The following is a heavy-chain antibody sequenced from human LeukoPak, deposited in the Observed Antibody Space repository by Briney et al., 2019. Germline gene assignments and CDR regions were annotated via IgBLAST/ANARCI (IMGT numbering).Heavy chain of an antibody. CDR3: AKDLVGTGAFDI. D-gene: IGHD2-21*02. CDR2: IRSSGGGL. CDR1: GFRFHNFA. Sequence: TGGSLRLSCAASGFRFHNFAMSWVRRAPGKGLEWISSIRSSGGGLQFADSVKGRFTISRDNSKNTLYLQMNSLRAEDTAVYYCAKDLVGTGAFDIWGQGTMVTVSS. V-gene: IGHV3-23*01. J-gene: IGHJ3*02.